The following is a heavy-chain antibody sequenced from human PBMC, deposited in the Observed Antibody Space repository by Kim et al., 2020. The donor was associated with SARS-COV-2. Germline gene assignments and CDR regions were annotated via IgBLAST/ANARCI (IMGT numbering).Heavy chain of an antibody. CDR1: GFTFSSYG. J-gene: IGHJ3*02. V-gene: IGHV3-30*18. Sequence: GGSLRLSCAASGFTFSSYGMHWVRQAPGKGLEWVAVISYDGSNKYYADSVKGRFTISRDNSKNTLYLQMNSLRAEDTAVYYCAKDLITGTTNAFDIWGQGTMVTVSS. D-gene: IGHD1-20*01. CDR2: ISYDGSNK. CDR3: AKDLITGTTNAFDI.